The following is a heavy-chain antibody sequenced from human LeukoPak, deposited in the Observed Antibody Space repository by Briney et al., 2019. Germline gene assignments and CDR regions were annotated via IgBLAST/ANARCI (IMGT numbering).Heavy chain of an antibody. CDR3: ARDPGMYGMDV. V-gene: IGHV4-30-2*01. J-gene: IGHJ6*02. CDR2: IYHSGST. CDR1: GGSISSGGYY. Sequence: SQTLSLTCTVSGGSISSGGYYWSWIRQPPGKGLEWIGYIYHSGSTYYNPSLKSRVTISVDTSKNQFSLKLSSVTAADTAVYYCARDPGMYGMDVWGQGTTVTVSS. D-gene: IGHD3-10*01.